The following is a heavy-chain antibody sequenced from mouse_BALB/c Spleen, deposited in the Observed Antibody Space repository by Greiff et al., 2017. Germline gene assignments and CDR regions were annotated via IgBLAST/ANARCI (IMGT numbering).Heavy chain of an antibody. CDR1: GFSLTSYG. Sequence: VKLMESGPGLVQPSQSLSISCTVSGFSLTSYGVHWVRQSPGKGLAWLGVIWSGGSTDYNAAFISRLSISKDNSTSHVFFKMNSLQATDTTIYYCARIDVITTATRAMDYWGQGTSVTVSS. CDR3: ARIDVITTATRAMDY. J-gene: IGHJ4*01. CDR2: IWSGGST. D-gene: IGHD1-2*01. V-gene: IGHV2-2*02.